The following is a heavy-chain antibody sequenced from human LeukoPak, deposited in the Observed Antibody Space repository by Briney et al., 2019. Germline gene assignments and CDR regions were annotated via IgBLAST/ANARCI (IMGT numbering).Heavy chain of an antibody. CDR3: AKDIGGKTYYFDY. D-gene: IGHD6-25*01. J-gene: IGHJ4*02. CDR2: ISWNSGSI. CDR1: GFTFDDYA. Sequence: GGSLRLSCAASGFTFDDYAMHWVRQAPGKGLEWVSGISWNSGSIGYADSVKGRFTISRDNAKNSLYLQMNSLRAEDTALYYCAKDIGGKTYYFDYWGQGTLVTVSS. V-gene: IGHV3-9*01.